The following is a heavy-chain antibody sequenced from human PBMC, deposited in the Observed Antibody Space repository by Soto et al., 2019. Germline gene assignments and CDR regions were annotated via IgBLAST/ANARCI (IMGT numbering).Heavy chain of an antibody. D-gene: IGHD7-27*01. Sequence: QVQMQESGPGLVKPSGTLSITCAVSGDSISSSVWWTWVRQPPGKGLEWIGEVFHTGNTNDNPSLKSRVTMSVDKSTNEFSLKVTSVTAADTAIYYCARKAWVRFDYWGQGALVTVSS. CDR2: VFHTGNT. CDR1: GDSISSSVW. CDR3: ARKAWVRFDY. V-gene: IGHV4-4*02. J-gene: IGHJ4*02.